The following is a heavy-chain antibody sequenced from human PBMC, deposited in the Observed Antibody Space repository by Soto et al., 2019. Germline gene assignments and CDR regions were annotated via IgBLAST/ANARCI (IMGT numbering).Heavy chain of an antibody. V-gene: IGHV1-58*01. Sequence: GAAVKVSCKASGFTFTSSAVPWVRQARGQRREWVGWIVVGSGNTNYAQKFQERVTITREMSRTTAYMELSSLRSEDTAADYCAADRIVRVPTRDYYYYYRMDFSAQGTTVTVSS. J-gene: IGHJ6*02. CDR2: IVVGSGNT. CDR3: AADRIVRVPTRDYYYYYRMDF. D-gene: IGHD3-10*02. CDR1: GFTFTSSA.